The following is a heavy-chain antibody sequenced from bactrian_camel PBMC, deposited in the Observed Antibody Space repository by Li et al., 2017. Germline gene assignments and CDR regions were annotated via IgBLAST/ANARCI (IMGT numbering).Heavy chain of an antibody. Sequence: VQLVESGGGLVQPGGSLRLSCLGSGFTFSSYHMSWVRQNPGKGLEWVSAINSAGGTTYYADSVTGRFTISRDNAKNTLYLQMNSLKPEDTAMYTCARGPRPRSGVCYLEPGPYNFWGQGTQVTVS. CDR3: ARGPRPRSGVCYLEPGPYNF. CDR2: INSAGGTT. J-gene: IGHJ4*01. V-gene: IGHV3S31*01. CDR1: GFTFSSYH. D-gene: IGHD2*01.